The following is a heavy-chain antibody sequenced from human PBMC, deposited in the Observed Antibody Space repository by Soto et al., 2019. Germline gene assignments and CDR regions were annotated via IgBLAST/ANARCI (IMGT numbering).Heavy chain of an antibody. CDR2: ISGRGSGI. CDR3: AKWRAGTVDY. V-gene: IGHV3-23*01. Sequence: EVQVLESGGGLVQPGGSLRLSCAASGFTFSTYAMTWVRQAPGKGLEWVSVISGRGSGIYYADSVKGRFTISRDNSKNTVYMQMNSRRAEDTAVYYCAKWRAGTVDYWGQGTLVTVSS. D-gene: IGHD2-8*02. J-gene: IGHJ4*02. CDR1: GFTFSTYA.